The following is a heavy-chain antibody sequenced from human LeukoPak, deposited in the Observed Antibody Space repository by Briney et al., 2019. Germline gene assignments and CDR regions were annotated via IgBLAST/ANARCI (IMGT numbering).Heavy chain of an antibody. Sequence: ASVKVSCKASGYTFTGYYMHWVRQAPGQGLEWMGWINPNSGGTNYAQKFQGRVTMTRDTSISTAYMELSRLRSDDTAVYYCARDRYYYGSGSYYNPPYYYYYMDVWGKGTTVTISS. CDR2: INPNSGGT. CDR3: ARDRYYYGSGSYYNPPYYYYYMDV. CDR1: GYTFTGYY. J-gene: IGHJ6*03. V-gene: IGHV1-2*02. D-gene: IGHD3-10*01.